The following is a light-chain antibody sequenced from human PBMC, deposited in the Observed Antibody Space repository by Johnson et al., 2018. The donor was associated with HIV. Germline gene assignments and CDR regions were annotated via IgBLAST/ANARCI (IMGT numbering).Light chain of an antibody. CDR2: DNN. CDR3: GTWDSSLSAV. Sequence: QSVLTQPPSVSAAPGQKVTISCSGSSSNIGNNYVSWYQQLPGTAPKLLIYDNNKRPSGIPDRFSGSKSGTSATLGIPGPPTGDEADYYCGTWDSSLSAVFGTGTKVTVL. J-gene: IGLJ1*01. V-gene: IGLV1-51*01. CDR1: SSNIGNNY.